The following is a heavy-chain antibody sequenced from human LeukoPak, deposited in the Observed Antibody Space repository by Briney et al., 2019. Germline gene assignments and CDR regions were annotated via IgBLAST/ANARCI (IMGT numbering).Heavy chain of an antibody. J-gene: IGHJ4*02. V-gene: IGHV4-38-2*02. CDR1: GGSISNYY. CDR3: ARDMTTVIDY. D-gene: IGHD4-17*01. CDR2: IYHSGST. Sequence: SETLSLACTVSGGSISNYYWSWIRQPPGKGLEWIGSIYHSGSTYYNPSLKSRVTISVDTSKNQFSLKLSSVTAADTAVYYCARDMTTVIDYWGQGTLVTVSS.